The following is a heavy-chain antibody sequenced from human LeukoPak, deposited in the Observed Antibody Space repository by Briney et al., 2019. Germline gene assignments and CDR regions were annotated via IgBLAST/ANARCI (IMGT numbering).Heavy chain of an antibody. V-gene: IGHV4-59*08. CDR3: ARHKAAAGTWGLVD. CDR2: IFHSGST. J-gene: IGHJ4*02. D-gene: IGHD6-13*01. CDR1: GDSINNYY. Sequence: PSETLSLTCTVSGDSINNYYWSWIRQPPGKGLEWIGYIFHSGSTNYNPSLKSRVTISVDTSRDKFSLKLSSVTAADTAVYYCARHKAAAGTWGLVDWGQGTLVSVSS.